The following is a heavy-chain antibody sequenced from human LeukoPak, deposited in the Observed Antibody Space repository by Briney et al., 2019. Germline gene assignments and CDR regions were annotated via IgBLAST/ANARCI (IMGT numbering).Heavy chain of an antibody. J-gene: IGHJ4*02. CDR1: GFTFSNSA. CDR3: ARDRIGYSSSLDY. CDR2: ISYDGNNK. V-gene: IGHV3-30-3*01. Sequence: GRSLRLSCAASGFTFSNSAMHWVRQAPGKGLEWVSAISYDGNNKYDADSVKGRFIISRDNSKNTLHLQMNSLRAEDTAVYYCARDRIGYSSSLDYWGQGTLVTVSS. D-gene: IGHD6-13*01.